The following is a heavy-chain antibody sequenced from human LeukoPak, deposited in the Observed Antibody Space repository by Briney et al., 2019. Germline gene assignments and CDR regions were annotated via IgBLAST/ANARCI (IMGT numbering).Heavy chain of an antibody. CDR1: GFTFSGYW. V-gene: IGHV3-74*01. Sequence: PGGSLRLSCAASGFTFSGYWMHWVRQAPGKGLVWVSRINSDGSSTSYADSVKGRFTISRDNSKNTLYLQVRSLRAEDTAVYYCAKDSRRWKTYYYDSSASYFFDYWGQGTLVTVSS. J-gene: IGHJ4*02. CDR3: AKDSRRWKTYYYDSSASYFFDY. CDR2: INSDGSST. D-gene: IGHD3-22*01.